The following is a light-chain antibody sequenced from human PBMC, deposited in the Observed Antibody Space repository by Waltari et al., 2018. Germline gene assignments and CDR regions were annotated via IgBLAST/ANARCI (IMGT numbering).Light chain of an antibody. CDR1: SSDVGSYNL. CDR3: CSYAGSSTYVI. CDR2: EGT. V-gene: IGLV2-23*01. J-gene: IGLJ2*01. Sequence: QSALTQPASVSGSPGQSITISCTGTSSDVGSYNLVSWYQQHPGIAPKLMIYEGTKRPSGVSNRFSGSKAGNMASLTISGLQAEDEADYYGCSYAGSSTYVIFGGGTKLTVL.